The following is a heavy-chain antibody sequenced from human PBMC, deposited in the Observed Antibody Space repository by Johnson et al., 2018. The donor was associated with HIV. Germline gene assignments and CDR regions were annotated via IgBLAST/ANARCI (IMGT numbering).Heavy chain of an antibody. D-gene: IGHD3-22*01. CDR3: TRGFYSPSSGYAEPSGSVDAFDV. CDR2: IKSAGSST. V-gene: IGHV3-74*02. CDR1: GFTFTRYW. J-gene: IGHJ3*01. Sequence: VQLLESAGGSVQPGRSPRPSSPASGFTFTRYWMDWVRHAPVHTLVWVSRIKSAGSSTAYADSSQDRFTISRHNAKHTLYLQMNSRRGEDTAVYFCTRGFYSPSSGYAEPSGSVDAFDVWGQGTMVTVSS.